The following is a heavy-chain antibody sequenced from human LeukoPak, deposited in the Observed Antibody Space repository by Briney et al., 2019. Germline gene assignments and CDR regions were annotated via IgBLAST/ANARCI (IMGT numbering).Heavy chain of an antibody. D-gene: IGHD6-13*01. CDR2: IIPSLGIA. CDR1: GDTFSSYA. V-gene: IGHV1-69*04. CDR3: AREVPIAAAGAYYYYGMDV. Sequence: SVTVSCKASGDTFSSYAISWVRQAPGQGLEWMGRIIPSLGIANYAQKFQGRVTITADKSTSTAYMELSSLRSEDTAVYYCAREVPIAAAGAYYYYGMDVWGQGTTVTVSS. J-gene: IGHJ6*02.